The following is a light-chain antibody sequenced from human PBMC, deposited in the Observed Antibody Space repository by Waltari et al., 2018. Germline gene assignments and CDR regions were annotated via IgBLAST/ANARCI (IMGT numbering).Light chain of an antibody. CDR1: QSVTRA. J-gene: IGKJ1*01. Sequence: EILLTQSPGTLSLSPGERATLSGRASQSVTRALAWYQQKPGQAPRLLIYGASNRATGIPDRFSGSGSGTDFSLTISRLEPEDFAVYYCQHYVRLPATFGQGTKVEIK. V-gene: IGKV3-20*01. CDR2: GAS. CDR3: QHYVRLPAT.